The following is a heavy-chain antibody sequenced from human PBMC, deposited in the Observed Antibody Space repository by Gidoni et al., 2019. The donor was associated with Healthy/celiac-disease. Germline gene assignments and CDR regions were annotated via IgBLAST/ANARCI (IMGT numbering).Heavy chain of an antibody. J-gene: IGHJ5*02. CDR2: INHSGST. Sequence: QLQLQQWGAGLLKPSETLSLTCAVYGGSFSGYYWSWIRQPPGKGLEWIGEINHSGSTNYNPSLKSRVTISVDTSKNQFSLKLSSGTAADTAVYYCARGTGSPLNWFDPWGQGTLVTVSS. CDR3: ARGTGSPLNWFDP. CDR1: GGSFSGYY. V-gene: IGHV4-34*01.